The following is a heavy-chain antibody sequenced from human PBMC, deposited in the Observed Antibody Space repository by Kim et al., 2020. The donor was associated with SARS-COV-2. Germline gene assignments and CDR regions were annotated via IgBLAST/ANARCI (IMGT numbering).Heavy chain of an antibody. Sequence: GGSLRLSCAASGFTFSSYAMHWVRQAPGKGLEWVAVISYDGSNKYYADSVKGRFTISRDNSKNTLYLQMNSLRAEDTAVYYCAREMGTTVTTFDYWGQGTLVTVSS. CDR3: AREMGTTVTTFDY. J-gene: IGHJ4*02. D-gene: IGHD4-17*01. V-gene: IGHV3-30*04. CDR2: ISYDGSNK. CDR1: GFTFSSYA.